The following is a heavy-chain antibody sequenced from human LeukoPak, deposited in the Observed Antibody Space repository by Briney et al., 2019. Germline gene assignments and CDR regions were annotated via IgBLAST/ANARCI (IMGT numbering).Heavy chain of an antibody. CDR2: IYYTGST. J-gene: IGHJ4*02. V-gene: IGHV4-39*01. CDR1: GSSITSVSHY. CDR3: ARRWGNIVGVTYEY. Sequence: SETLSLTCTISGSSITSVSHYWGWIRQPPGKGLEWIGDIYYTGSTYYSPSLRSRVTMSVHTSENQFSLRLNSVTAVGTAVYYCARRWGNIVGVTYEYWGQGTLVTVSS. D-gene: IGHD3-16*01.